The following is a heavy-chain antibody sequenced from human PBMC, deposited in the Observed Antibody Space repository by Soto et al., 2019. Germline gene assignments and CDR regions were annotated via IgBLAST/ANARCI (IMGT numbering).Heavy chain of an antibody. D-gene: IGHD1-26*01. V-gene: IGHV1-24*01. CDR3: ATDTGDGIVGATRYYYYYGMDV. Sequence: GASVKVSWKVSGYTLTELSMHWVRQAPGKGLEWMGGFDPEDGETIYAQKFQGRVTMTEDTSTDTAYMELSSLRSEDTAVYYCATDTGDGIVGATRYYYYYGMDVWGQGTTVTVSS. J-gene: IGHJ6*02. CDR1: GYTLTELS. CDR2: FDPEDGET.